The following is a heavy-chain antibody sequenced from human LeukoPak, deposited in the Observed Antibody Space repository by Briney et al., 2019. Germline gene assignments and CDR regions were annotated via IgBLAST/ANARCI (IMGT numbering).Heavy chain of an antibody. CDR3: ARCSNDILTGFYRAFDI. CDR2: IYYSGST. CDR1: DDSISPYS. D-gene: IGHD3-9*01. V-gene: IGHV4-59*01. J-gene: IGHJ3*02. Sequence: SETLSLTCTVSDDSISPYSWSWIRQPPGKGLEWIGYIYYSGSTAYNPSLKSRVTISVDTSRNQFSLKLNSVTAADTAVYFCARCSNDILTGFYRAFDIWGQGTMVIVSS.